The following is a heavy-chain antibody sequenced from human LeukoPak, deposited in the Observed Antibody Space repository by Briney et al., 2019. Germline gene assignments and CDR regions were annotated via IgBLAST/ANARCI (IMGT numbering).Heavy chain of an antibody. D-gene: IGHD6-13*01. CDR1: GGSFSGYY. V-gene: IGHV4-34*01. J-gene: IGHJ4*02. Sequence: SSETLSLTCAVYGGSFSGYYWSWIRQPPGKGLEWIGEINHSGSTNYNPSLKSRVTISVDTSKNQFSLKLSSVTAADTAVYYCARVTGYRIEDYFDYWGQGTLVTVSS. CDR2: INHSGST. CDR3: ARVTGYRIEDYFDY.